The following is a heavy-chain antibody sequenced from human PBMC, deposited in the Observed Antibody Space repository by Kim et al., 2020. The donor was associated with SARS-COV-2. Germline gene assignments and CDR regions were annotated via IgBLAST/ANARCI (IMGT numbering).Heavy chain of an antibody. D-gene: IGHD2-21*02. Sequence: SETLSLTCTVSGGSISSYYWSWIRQPPGKGLEWIGYIYYSGSTNYNPSLKSRVTISVDTSKNQFSLKLSSVTAADTAVYYCARVFGGNSYYYYYMDVWGKGTTVTVSS. CDR2: IYYSGST. J-gene: IGHJ6*03. V-gene: IGHV4-59*01. CDR3: ARVFGGNSYYYYYMDV. CDR1: GGSISSYY.